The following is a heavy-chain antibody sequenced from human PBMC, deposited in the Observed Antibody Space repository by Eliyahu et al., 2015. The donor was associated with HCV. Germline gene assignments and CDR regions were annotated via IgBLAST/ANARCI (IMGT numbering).Heavy chain of an antibody. CDR2: INHKGET. Sequence: QVQLRQWGAGLLKPSATLSLTCAVYGGSFNGHYWTWIRQSPGKGLEWIGDINHKGETNYRPSLQSRLTMSVDRSKSQFSLKVTSVTAADTAVYYCARVEGLPLVGWYTGYEPRRYFDYWGQGTLVTVSS. J-gene: IGHJ4*02. V-gene: IGHV4-34*01. D-gene: IGHD5-12*01. CDR3: ARVEGLPLVGWYTGYEPRRYFDY. CDR1: GGSFNGHY.